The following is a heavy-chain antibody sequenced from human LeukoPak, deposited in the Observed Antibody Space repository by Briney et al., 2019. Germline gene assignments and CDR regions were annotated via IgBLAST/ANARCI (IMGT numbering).Heavy chain of an antibody. J-gene: IGHJ4*02. CDR2: IHYSGSA. CDR1: GGSITGSNNN. D-gene: IGHD6-6*01. CDR3: ARSAAAGQLVDY. V-gene: IGHV4-39*07. Sequence: PSETLSLTCTVPGGSITGSNNNWGWIRQPPGKGLEWIGSIHYSGSAYYNPSLQSRVTISLDTSKRQFSLRLSTVTAADTAVYYCARSAAAGQLVDYWGQGTLVTVSS.